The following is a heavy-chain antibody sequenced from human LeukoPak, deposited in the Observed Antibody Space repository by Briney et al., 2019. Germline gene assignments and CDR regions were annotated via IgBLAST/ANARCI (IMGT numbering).Heavy chain of an antibody. CDR1: GGTFSNYA. D-gene: IGHD3-22*01. Sequence: SVKVSCKASGGTFSNYAINWVRQAPGQGLEWMGGIIPIFGTAYYAQKFQGRVTITADKSTSTVYMELNSLKSEDTAVYHCARGWDYDSGGRPTAYVYWGQGTLVTVSS. J-gene: IGHJ4*02. V-gene: IGHV1-69*06. CDR3: ARGWDYDSGGRPTAYVY. CDR2: IIPIFGTA.